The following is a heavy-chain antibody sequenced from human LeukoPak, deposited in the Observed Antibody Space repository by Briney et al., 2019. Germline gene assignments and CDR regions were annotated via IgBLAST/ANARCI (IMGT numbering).Heavy chain of an antibody. CDR3: ARDRIAVRPGWFDP. Sequence: ASVKVPCKASGYTFTSYGISWVRQAPGQGLEWMGWISVYNGNTKYAQNFQGRVTMTTDTSTSTAYMELRSLRSDDTAVYYCARDRIAVRPGWFDPWGQGTLVTVSS. D-gene: IGHD6-6*01. CDR2: ISVYNGNT. CDR1: GYTFTSYG. V-gene: IGHV1-18*01. J-gene: IGHJ5*02.